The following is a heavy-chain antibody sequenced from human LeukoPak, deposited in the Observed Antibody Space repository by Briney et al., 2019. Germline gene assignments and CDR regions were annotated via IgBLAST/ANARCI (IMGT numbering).Heavy chain of an antibody. CDR3: SSYPGVGFNF. CDR2: INPNTGGT. CDR1: GYSFIDYS. D-gene: IGHD1-26*01. Sequence: ASVKVSCKASGYSFIDYSIHWVRQAPGQGLEWMGWINPNTGGTNYAQKFQGRVTMTRDTSISTAYMELTSLRSDDTAVYYCSSYPGVGFNFWGQGTLVTVSS. J-gene: IGHJ4*02. V-gene: IGHV1-2*02.